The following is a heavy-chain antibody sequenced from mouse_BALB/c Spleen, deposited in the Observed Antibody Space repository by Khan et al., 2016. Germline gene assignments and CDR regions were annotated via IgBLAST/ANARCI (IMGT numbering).Heavy chain of an antibody. CDR1: GDSITSGN. Sequence: EVQLQESGPSLVKPSQTLSLTCSVTGDSITSGNWNWIRKFPGNKLEYMGYISYSGSTYHNPSLKSRISITRDTSKNQYYLQLNSVTTEDTATYYCGRYDGSTYVRAMDYWGHEPQSPSPQ. D-gene: IGHD1-1*01. CDR2: ISYSGST. J-gene: IGHJ4*01. V-gene: IGHV3-8*02. CDR3: GRYDGSTYVRAMDY.